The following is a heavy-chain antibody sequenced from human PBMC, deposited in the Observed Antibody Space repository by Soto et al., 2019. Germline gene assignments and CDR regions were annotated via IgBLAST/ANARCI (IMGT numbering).Heavy chain of an antibody. CDR2: ISYDGSNK. V-gene: IGHV3-30-3*01. CDR1: GFTFSSYA. D-gene: IGHD3-16*02. J-gene: IGHJ6*02. CDR3: ARAFPEPNYDYVWGSYRPNYGMDV. Sequence: GGSLRLSCAASGFTFSSYAMHWVRQAPGKGLEWVAVISYDGSNKYYADSVKGRFTISRDNSKNTLYLQMNSLRAEDTAVYYCARAFPEPNYDYVWGSYRPNYGMDVWGQGTTVTVSS.